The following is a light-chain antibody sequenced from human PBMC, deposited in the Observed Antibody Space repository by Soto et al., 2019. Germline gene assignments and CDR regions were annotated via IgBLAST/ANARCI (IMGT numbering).Light chain of an antibody. CDR2: LCS. CDR3: MQALQSPRT. V-gene: IGKV2-28*01. CDR1: QSLLHRNGYNY. J-gene: IGKJ2*02. Sequence: DIVRTQSPLSLPVTPGEPASISCRSSQSLLHRNGYNYLDCYLQKPGQSPQLLIYLCSNRSAGVPDRFSGSGSGTDFTLKISRVEAEDVGVYCCMQALQSPRTCGQGHKLEIK.